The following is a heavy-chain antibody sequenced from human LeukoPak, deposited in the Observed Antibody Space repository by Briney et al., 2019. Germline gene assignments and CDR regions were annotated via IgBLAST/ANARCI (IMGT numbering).Heavy chain of an antibody. Sequence: PSETLSLTCTVSGGSFTSSSYFWGWIRQPPGKGLEWIGNFYYTGSTSHNPSLKSRVTISVDTSKNNFSLKLSSVTAADTAVYYCSRLGFSTGYYHHWGQGILVTVSS. J-gene: IGHJ1*01. CDR3: SRLGFSTGYYHH. V-gene: IGHV4-39*02. D-gene: IGHD6-19*01. CDR1: GGSFTSSSYF. CDR2: FYYTGST.